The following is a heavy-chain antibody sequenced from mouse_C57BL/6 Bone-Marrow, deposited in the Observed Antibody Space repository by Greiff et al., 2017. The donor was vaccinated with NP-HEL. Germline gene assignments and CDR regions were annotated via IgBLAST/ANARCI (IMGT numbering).Heavy chain of an antibody. CDR1: GFTFSSYA. V-gene: IGHV5-4*01. J-gene: IGHJ1*03. CDR3: ARDKGYPWYFDV. CDR2: ISDGGSYT. Sequence: EVQVVESGGGLVKPGGSLKLSCAASGFTFSSYAMSWVRQTPEKRLEWVAPISDGGSYTYYPDNVKGRFTISRDNAKNNLYLQMSHLKSEDTAMYYCARDKGYPWYFDVWGTGTTVTVSS. D-gene: IGHD2-2*01.